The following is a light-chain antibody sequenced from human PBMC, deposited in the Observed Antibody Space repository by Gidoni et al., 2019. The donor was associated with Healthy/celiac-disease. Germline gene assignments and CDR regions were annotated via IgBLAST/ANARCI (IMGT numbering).Light chain of an antibody. Sequence: SYELTQPPSVSVSPGQTASITCSGDKLGDKYACWYQQKPGQSPVLVIYQDSKRPSGIPERFSGSNSGNTATLTISGTQAMDEADYYCQAWDSSTAVFGSRDQADRP. J-gene: IGLJ2*01. CDR2: QDS. CDR3: QAWDSSTAV. CDR1: KLGDKY. V-gene: IGLV3-1*01.